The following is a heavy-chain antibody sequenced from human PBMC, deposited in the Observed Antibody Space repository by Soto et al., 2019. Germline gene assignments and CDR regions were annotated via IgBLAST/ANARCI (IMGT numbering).Heavy chain of an antibody. Sequence: TSETLSLTCTVSGGSISSYYWSWIRQPPGKGLEWIGYIYYSGSTNYTPSLKSRVTISVDTSKNQFSLKLSSVTAADTAVYYCARVGGSSGWDDAFDIWGQGTMVTVSS. V-gene: IGHV4-59*01. CDR2: IYYSGST. J-gene: IGHJ3*02. CDR1: GGSISSYY. D-gene: IGHD6-19*01. CDR3: ARVGGSSGWDDAFDI.